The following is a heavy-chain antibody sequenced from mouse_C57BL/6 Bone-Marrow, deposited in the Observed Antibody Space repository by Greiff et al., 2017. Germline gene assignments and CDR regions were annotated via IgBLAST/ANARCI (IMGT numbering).Heavy chain of an antibody. V-gene: IGHV5-15*01. J-gene: IGHJ4*01. CDR2: ISNLAYSI. Sequence: EVQGVESGGGLVQPGGSLKLSCAASGFTFSDYGMAWVRQAPRTGPEWVAFISNLAYSIYYADTVTGRFTISRENAKNTLYLEMSSLRSEDTAMYYCARRNYDGYYDYAMDDWGQGTSVTVSS. CDR3: ARRNYDGYYDYAMDD. D-gene: IGHD2-3*01. CDR1: GFTFSDYG.